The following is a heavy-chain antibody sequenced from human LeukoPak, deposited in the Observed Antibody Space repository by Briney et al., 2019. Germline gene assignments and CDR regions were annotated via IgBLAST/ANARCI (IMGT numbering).Heavy chain of an antibody. CDR1: GGSISSYY. CDR2: IYTSGST. D-gene: IGHD4-11*01. J-gene: IGHJ4*02. CDR3: ARLRGNYFPDY. V-gene: IGHV4-4*09. Sequence: PSETLSLTCTVSGGSISSYYWSWIRQPPGKGLEWIGYIYTSGSTNYNPSLKSRVTISVDTSKNQFSLKLNSVTAADTAVYYCARLRGNYFPDYWGQGTLVTVSS.